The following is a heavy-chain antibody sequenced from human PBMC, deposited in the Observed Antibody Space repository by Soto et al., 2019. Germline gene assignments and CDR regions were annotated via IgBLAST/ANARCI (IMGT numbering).Heavy chain of an antibody. Sequence: SETLSLTCSVSGGSISSGDYYWSWIRQPPGKGLEWIGYIYYSGSTYYNPSLKSRVTISVDTSKNQFSLKLSSVTAADTAVYYCARAPSYDSSGYYYPHFDYWGQGTLVTVSS. CDR2: IYYSGST. CDR3: ARAPSYDSSGYYYPHFDY. D-gene: IGHD3-22*01. J-gene: IGHJ4*02. V-gene: IGHV4-30-4*01. CDR1: GGSISSGDYY.